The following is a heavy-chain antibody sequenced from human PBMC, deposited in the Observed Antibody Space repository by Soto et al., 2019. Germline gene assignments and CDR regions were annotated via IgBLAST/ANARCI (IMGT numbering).Heavy chain of an antibody. V-gene: IGHV1-69*13. CDR3: ASPRRGYSGYDFWFDP. CDR2: IIPIFGTA. D-gene: IGHD5-12*01. Sequence: GASVKVSCKASGGTFSSYAISWVRQAPGQGLEWMGGIIPIFGTANYAQKFQGRVTITADESTSTAYMELSSLRSEDTAVYYCASPRRGYSGYDFWFDPWGLGTLVTVSS. J-gene: IGHJ5*02. CDR1: GGTFSSYA.